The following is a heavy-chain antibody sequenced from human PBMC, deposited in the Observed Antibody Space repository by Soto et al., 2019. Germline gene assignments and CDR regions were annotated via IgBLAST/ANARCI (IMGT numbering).Heavy chain of an antibody. V-gene: IGHV1-69*08. Sequence: QVQLVQSGAEVKKPGSSVKVSCKTSGGTFSNDIITWVRQAPGQGLEWMGRIIPHLDTTNYAQKFQGRVTITADKSTGSAYMELNSLRSEDTAVYYCVRDSPIGSTFSGYDGIDYWGQGTLVTVSS. D-gene: IGHD5-12*01. CDR1: GGTFSNDI. CDR3: VRDSPIGSTFSGYDGIDY. J-gene: IGHJ4*02. CDR2: IIPHLDTT.